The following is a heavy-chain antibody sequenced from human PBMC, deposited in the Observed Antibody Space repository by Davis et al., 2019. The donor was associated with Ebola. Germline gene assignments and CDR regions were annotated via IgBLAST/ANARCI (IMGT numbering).Heavy chain of an antibody. Sequence: SETLSLTCAVYGGTFSDYYWSWIRQPPGKGLEWIGSIYYSGSTNYNPSLKSRVTISVDTSKNQFSLKLSSVTAADTAVYYCARGGYYGSGSKWGQGTLVTVSS. CDR3: ARGGYYGSGSK. CDR1: GGTFSDYY. J-gene: IGHJ4*02. V-gene: IGHV4-34*01. D-gene: IGHD3-10*01. CDR2: IYYSGST.